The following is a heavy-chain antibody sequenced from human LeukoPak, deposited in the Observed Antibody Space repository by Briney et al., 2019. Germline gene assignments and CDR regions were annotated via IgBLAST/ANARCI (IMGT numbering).Heavy chain of an antibody. J-gene: IGHJ4*02. CDR2: ISYDGNNE. D-gene: IGHD3-3*01. Sequence: PGGSLRLSCAASGFTFSSYVVHWVRQAPGKGLEWVAVISYDGNNEYYAESVKGRFTISRDNSKNTLYLQMNSLRTEDTAVYYCARVTFGVIIYYFDYWGQGTLVTVSS. CDR3: ARVTFGVIIYYFDY. V-gene: IGHV3-30*04. CDR1: GFTFSSYV.